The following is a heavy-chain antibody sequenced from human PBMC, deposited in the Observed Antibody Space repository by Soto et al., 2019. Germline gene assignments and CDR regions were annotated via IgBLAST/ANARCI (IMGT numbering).Heavy chain of an antibody. V-gene: IGHV4-31*03. CDR3: AREREEYCSGGTCPNYYYYAMDV. CDR2: IFYSAST. CDR1: GDSISIGGYY. D-gene: IGHD2-15*01. Sequence: PSETLSLTCTVSGDSISIGGYYWNWIRQHPGKGPEWIGYIFYSASTYYNPSLRSRLTISVDTSKNQFSLRLSSVTAADTAVYYCAREREEYCSGGTCPNYYYYAMDVWGQGTTVTVSS. J-gene: IGHJ6*02.